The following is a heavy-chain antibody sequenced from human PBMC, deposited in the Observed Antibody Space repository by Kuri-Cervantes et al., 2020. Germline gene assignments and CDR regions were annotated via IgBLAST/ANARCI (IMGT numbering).Heavy chain of an antibody. Sequence: GGSLRLSCAASGFTVSSYSMIWVRQAPGKGLEWVSCISSSSSYMYYADSVKGRFTISRDNSKNMMYLQLNSLRLEDTAVYYCAVGHPLKFDNWGQGTLVTVSS. J-gene: IGHJ4*02. CDR1: GFTVSSYS. CDR3: AVGHPLKFDN. CDR2: ISSSSSYM. V-gene: IGHV3-21*01.